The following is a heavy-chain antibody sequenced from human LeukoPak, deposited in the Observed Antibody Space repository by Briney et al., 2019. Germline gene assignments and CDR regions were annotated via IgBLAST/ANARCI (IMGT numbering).Heavy chain of an antibody. V-gene: IGHV4-39*07. J-gene: IGHJ6*03. CDR2: IYFIGST. Sequence: PSETLSLTCTVSGCSISSSGYYWGWIRQPPGKGLEWIGSIYFIGSTYYNPSLKSRVTISVDTSKNQFSLKLSSVTAAETAVYYCARGGYCSSTSCYPHYYYYMDVWGKGTTVTISS. D-gene: IGHD2-2*01. CDR1: GCSISSSGYY. CDR3: ARGGYCSSTSCYPHYYYYMDV.